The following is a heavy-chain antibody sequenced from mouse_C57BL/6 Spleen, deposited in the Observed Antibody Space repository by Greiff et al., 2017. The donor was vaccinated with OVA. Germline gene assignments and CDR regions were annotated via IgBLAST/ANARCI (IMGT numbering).Heavy chain of an antibody. D-gene: IGHD1-1*01. CDR3: ARTTVVARDWYFDV. CDR2: ISSGSSTI. J-gene: IGHJ1*03. V-gene: IGHV5-17*01. Sequence: EVMLVESGGGLVKPGGSLKLSCAASGFTFSDYGMHWVRQAPEKGLEWVAYISSGSSTIYYAETVKGRFTISRDNAKNTLFLQMTSLRSEDTAMYYCARTTVVARDWYFDVWGTGTTVTVSS. CDR1: GFTFSDYG.